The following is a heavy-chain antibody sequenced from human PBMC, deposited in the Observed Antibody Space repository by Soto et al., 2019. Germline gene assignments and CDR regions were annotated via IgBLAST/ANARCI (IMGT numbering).Heavy chain of an antibody. CDR1: GFTFDDYA. CDR3: AKDILEIAAAGSSSKLKYYYYYYYMDV. D-gene: IGHD6-13*01. Sequence: GGSLRLSCAASGFTFDDYAMHWVRQAPGKGLEWVSGISWNSGSIGYADSVKGRFTISRDNAKNSLYLQMNSLRAEDTALYYCAKDILEIAAAGSSSKLKYYYYYYYMDVWGKGTTVTVSS. J-gene: IGHJ6*03. V-gene: IGHV3-9*01. CDR2: ISWNSGSI.